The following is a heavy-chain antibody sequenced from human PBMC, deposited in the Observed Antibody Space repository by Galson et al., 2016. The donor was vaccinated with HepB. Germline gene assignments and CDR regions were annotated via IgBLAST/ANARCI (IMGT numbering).Heavy chain of an antibody. J-gene: IGHJ4*02. D-gene: IGHD5-18*01. CDR3: ARGVSYSYGSGGFFDY. CDR2: IYSGGST. CDR1: GFNFSIYT. Sequence: SLRLSCAASGFNFSIYTINWVRQAPGKGLEWVSVIYSGGSTYYEDSVMGRFTISRDNSKNTLYLQMNSLRAEDTAVYYCARGVSYSYGSGGFFDYWGQGTLVTVSS. V-gene: IGHV3-53*01.